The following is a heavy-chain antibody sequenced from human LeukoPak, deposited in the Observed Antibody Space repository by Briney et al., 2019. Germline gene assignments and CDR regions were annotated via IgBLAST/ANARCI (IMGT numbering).Heavy chain of an antibody. CDR2: ISSSSSSI. CDR1: GFTFSSYS. J-gene: IGHJ3*02. D-gene: IGHD1-26*01. V-gene: IGHV3-21*01. Sequence: PGGSLRLSCAASGFTFSSYSMNWVRLAPGKGLEWVSSISSSSSSIYYADSVKGRFTISRNNAKNSLYLQMNSLRAEDTAVYYCARVAWGNDAFDIWGQGTMVTVSS. CDR3: ARVAWGNDAFDI.